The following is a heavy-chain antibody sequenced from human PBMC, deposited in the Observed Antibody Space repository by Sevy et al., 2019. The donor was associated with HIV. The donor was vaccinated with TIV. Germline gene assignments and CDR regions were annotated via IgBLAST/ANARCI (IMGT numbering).Heavy chain of an antibody. D-gene: IGHD3-22*01. Sequence: GGSLRLSCAASGFTFSTYAMHWVRQAPGKGLEWVAVISYDGSIKYSADSVKGRFTISRDNSKNTLYLQMNGLRPEDTAVYYCAGERTYYYDSSGSDYGYYGMDVWGQGATVTVSS. J-gene: IGHJ6*02. CDR1: GFTFSTYA. CDR2: ISYDGSIK. CDR3: AGERTYYYDSSGSDYGYYGMDV. V-gene: IGHV3-30*04.